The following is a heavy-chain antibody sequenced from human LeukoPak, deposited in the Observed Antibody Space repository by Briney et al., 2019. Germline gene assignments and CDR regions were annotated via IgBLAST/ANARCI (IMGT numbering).Heavy chain of an antibody. CDR3: TTQARYCSSTSCFYDAFDI. CDR1: GFTFSSYA. J-gene: IGHJ3*02. V-gene: IGHV3-23*01. CDR2: ISGSGGNT. Sequence: GGSLRLSCAASGFTFSSYAMSWVRQGPGKGLEWVSAISGSGGNTYYADSVKGRFSISRDNSKSTLYLQMNSLRAEDTAVYYCTTQARYCSSTSCFYDAFDIWGQGTMVTVSS. D-gene: IGHD2-2*01.